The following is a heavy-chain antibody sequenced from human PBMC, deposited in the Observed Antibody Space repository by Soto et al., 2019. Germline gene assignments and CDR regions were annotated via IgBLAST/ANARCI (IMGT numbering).Heavy chain of an antibody. D-gene: IGHD3-9*01. CDR1: GFTFSSYS. CDR3: ARDKTYYDILTGYYPDDFDI. V-gene: IGHV3-21*01. J-gene: IGHJ3*02. CDR2: ISSSSSYI. Sequence: GGSLRLSCAASGFTFSSYSMNWIRQAPGKGLEWVSSISSSSSYIYYADSVKGRFTISRDNAKNSLYLQMNSLRAEDTAVYYCARDKTYYDILTGYYPDDFDIWGQGTMVTVS.